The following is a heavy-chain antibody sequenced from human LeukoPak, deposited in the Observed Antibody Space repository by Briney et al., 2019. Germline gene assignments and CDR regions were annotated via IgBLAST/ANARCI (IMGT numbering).Heavy chain of an antibody. Sequence: GESLKISCKGSGYSFTSYWIGWVRQMPGKGLEWMGIIYPGDSDTRYSPSFQGQVTISADKSISTAYLQWSSLKASDTAMYYCARHRGITMVRGVIPYYFDFWGQGTLVTVSS. CDR1: GYSFTSYW. V-gene: IGHV5-51*01. CDR2: IYPGDSDT. J-gene: IGHJ4*02. CDR3: ARHRGITMVRGVIPYYFDF. D-gene: IGHD3-10*01.